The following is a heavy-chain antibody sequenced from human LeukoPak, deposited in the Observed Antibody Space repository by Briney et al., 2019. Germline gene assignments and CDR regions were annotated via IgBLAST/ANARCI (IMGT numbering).Heavy chain of an antibody. J-gene: IGHJ5*02. CDR2: ISYDGSSK. Sequence: GGSLRLSCAASGFTFSTYAMHWVRQAPGKGLEWVAVISYDGSSKYYADSVKGRFTISRDNSKNTLYLQMNSLRAEDTAVYYCVLTMVRGVISGWFDPWGQGTLVTVSS. CDR1: GFTFSTYA. V-gene: IGHV3-30*04. CDR3: VLTMVRGVISGWFDP. D-gene: IGHD3-10*01.